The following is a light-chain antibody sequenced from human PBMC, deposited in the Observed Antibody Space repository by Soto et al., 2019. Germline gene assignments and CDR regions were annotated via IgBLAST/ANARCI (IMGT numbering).Light chain of an antibody. CDR2: DAS. Sequence: VLTQSPGTLSLSPGERATLSCRASQTVRNNYLAWYQQKPGQAPRLLIYDASSRATGIPDRFSGGGSGTDFTLTISRMEPEDFAVYYCQQFSSYPLTFGGGTKV. CDR3: QQFSSYPLT. J-gene: IGKJ4*01. V-gene: IGKV3-20*01. CDR1: QTVRNNY.